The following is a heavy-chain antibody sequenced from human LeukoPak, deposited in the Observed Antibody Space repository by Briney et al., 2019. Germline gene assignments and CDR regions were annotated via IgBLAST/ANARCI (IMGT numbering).Heavy chain of an antibody. CDR2: IYSGGTT. V-gene: IGHV3-53*01. CDR3: ARDLPHYYGSGSFEAFDL. J-gene: IGHJ3*01. D-gene: IGHD3-10*01. CDR1: GFIVSSNY. Sequence: PGGSLRLSCAASGFIVSSNYMSWVRQAPGKGLEWVSVIYSGGTTYSADSVKGRFTISRDTSKNKLYLQMNSLRAEDTAVYYCARDLPHYYGSGSFEAFDLWGQGTMVIVSS.